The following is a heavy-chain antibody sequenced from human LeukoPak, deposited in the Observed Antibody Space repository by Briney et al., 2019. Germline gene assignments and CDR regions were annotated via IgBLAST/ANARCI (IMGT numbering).Heavy chain of an antibody. Sequence: GGSLRLSCAASRFTFSSYGMHWVRQAPAKGLEWVAIISYDGSNKYYADSVKGRFTISRDNSKNTLYLQMNSLRAEDTAVYYCAKSTTVTQRGYFDYWGQGTLVTVSS. J-gene: IGHJ4*02. CDR2: ISYDGSNK. V-gene: IGHV3-30*18. CDR1: RFTFSSYG. CDR3: AKSTTVTQRGYFDY. D-gene: IGHD4-17*01.